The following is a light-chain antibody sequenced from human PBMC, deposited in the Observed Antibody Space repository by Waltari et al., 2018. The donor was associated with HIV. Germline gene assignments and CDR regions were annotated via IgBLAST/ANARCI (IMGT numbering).Light chain of an antibody. V-gene: IGKV1-NL1*01. Sequence: DIQLTQFPSSLSASVGDRVSLTCRATQDIGSSVSWYQQTPGKVPKLLLYGGYIRHRGVASRFTCGESVTEYTLTISILQPEYFSTYYCHQYFSDPFTFGGVTKVEI. CDR2: GGY. CDR3: HQYFSDPFT. J-gene: IGKJ4*01. CDR1: QDIGSS.